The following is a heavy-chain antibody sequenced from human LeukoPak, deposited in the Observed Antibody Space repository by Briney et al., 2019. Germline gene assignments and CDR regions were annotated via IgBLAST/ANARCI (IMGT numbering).Heavy chain of an antibody. V-gene: IGHV4-59*08. Sequence: KSSETLSLTCTVSGGSISSYYWSWIRQPPGKGLEWIGYIYYSGSTNYNPSLKSRVTISVDTSKNQFSLKLSSVTAADTAVYYCARHLPAPGAFDIWGQGTMVTVSS. CDR3: ARHLPAPGAFDI. CDR1: GGSISSYY. CDR2: IYYSGST. J-gene: IGHJ3*02.